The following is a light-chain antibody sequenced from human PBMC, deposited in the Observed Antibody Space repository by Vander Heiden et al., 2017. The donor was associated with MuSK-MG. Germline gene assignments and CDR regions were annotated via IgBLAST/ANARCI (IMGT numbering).Light chain of an antibody. Sequence: DIQMTQSPSSLSASVAARVTITCQASQDISNYVNWHQQKPGTAPKLLIYDSSNLETGVPSRCSGSGSGTDFTFTISSLQPEDIATYYWQQYDNLPLTFGGGTKVEIK. J-gene: IGKJ4*01. CDR3: QQYDNLPLT. CDR1: QDISNY. CDR2: DSS. V-gene: IGKV1-33*01.